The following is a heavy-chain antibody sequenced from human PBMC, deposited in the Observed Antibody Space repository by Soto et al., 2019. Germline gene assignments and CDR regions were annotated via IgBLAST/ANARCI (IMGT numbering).Heavy chain of an antibody. V-gene: IGHV3-21*06. D-gene: IGHD3-16*01. CDR1: GFTFSSYS. CDR2: ISSSSSNI. CDR3: AGEGGRRGGGYFDL. Sequence: EVQLVESGGGLVKPGGSLRLSCAASGFTFSSYSMNWVRQAPGKGLEWVSSISSSSSNIYYADAVKGRFTMSRDNAKNLVYLEMKGRRGEDTDVYYWAGEGGRRGGGYFDLWGRGTLVTVSS. J-gene: IGHJ2*01.